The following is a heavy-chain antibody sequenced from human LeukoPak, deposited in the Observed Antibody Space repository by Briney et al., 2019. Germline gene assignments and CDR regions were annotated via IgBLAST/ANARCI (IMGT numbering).Heavy chain of an antibody. J-gene: IGHJ4*02. CDR3: ARDWDDIGLRFDY. D-gene: IGHD4-17*01. V-gene: IGHV4-39*07. CDR1: GGSISSSSYY. Sequence: SETLSLTCTVSGGSISSSSYYWGWIRQPPGKGLEWIGSIYYSGSTYYNPSLKSRVTISVDTSKNQFSLKLSSVTAADTAVYYCARDWDDIGLRFDYWGQGTLVTVSS. CDR2: IYYSGST.